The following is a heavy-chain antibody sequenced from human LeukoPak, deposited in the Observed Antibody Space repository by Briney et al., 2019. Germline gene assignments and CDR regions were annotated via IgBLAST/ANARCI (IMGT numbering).Heavy chain of an antibody. CDR1: GFVFSTSV. CDR2: IWHDGSDI. Sequence: PGRSLRLSCAASGFVFSTSVMHWVRQAPGKGLEWVALIWHDGSDIYYSDSVKGRFTISRDNSKNTLYLQTHSLTTEDTAVYYCVKDYLVRGVMASWGQGTLVTVSS. V-gene: IGHV3-33*03. J-gene: IGHJ5*02. CDR3: VKDYLVRGVMAS. D-gene: IGHD3-10*01.